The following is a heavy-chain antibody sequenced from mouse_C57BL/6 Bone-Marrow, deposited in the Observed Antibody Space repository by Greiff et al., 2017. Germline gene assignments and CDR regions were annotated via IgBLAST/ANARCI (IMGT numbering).Heavy chain of an antibody. D-gene: IGHD1-1*01. V-gene: IGHV1-54*01. J-gene: IGHJ3*01. CDR2: INPGSGGT. Sequence: VQLQQSGAELVRPGTSVKVSCKASGYAFTNYLIEWVKQRPGQGLEWIGVINPGSGGTNYNEKFKGKATLTADKSSSTAYMQLSSLTSEDSAVYFCARSHYYGSSYSFAYWGQGTLVTVSA. CDR1: GYAFTNYL. CDR3: ARSHYYGSSYSFAY.